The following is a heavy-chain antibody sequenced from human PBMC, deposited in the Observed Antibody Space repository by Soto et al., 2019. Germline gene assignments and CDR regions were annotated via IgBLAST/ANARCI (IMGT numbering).Heavy chain of an antibody. CDR2: INAGIGNT. D-gene: IGHD6-13*01. Sequence: GASVKVSCKASGYTFTSYAMHWVRQAPGQRLEWMGWINAGIGNTKYSQKFQGRVTITRDTSASTAYMELSSLRSEDTAVYYCARGRPVTGYSSSWFGYWGQGTLVTVSS. CDR1: GYTFTSYA. J-gene: IGHJ1*01. CDR3: ARGRPVTGYSSSWFGY. V-gene: IGHV1-3*01.